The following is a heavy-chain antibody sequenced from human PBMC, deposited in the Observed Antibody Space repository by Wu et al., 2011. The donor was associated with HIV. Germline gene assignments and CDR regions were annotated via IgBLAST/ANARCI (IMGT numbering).Heavy chain of an antibody. D-gene: IGHD7-27*01. CDR2: INPNSDGT. CDR3: ARVTGDLGWFDP. Sequence: AEVKKPGASVKVSCKASGYTFTGYYMLWVRQAPGQGLEWMGWINPNSDGTNYAQKFQGRVTMTRDTSISTAYMELSRLRSDDTAVYYCARVTGDLGWFDPWGQGTLVTVSS. J-gene: IGHJ5*02. CDR1: GYTFTGYY. V-gene: IGHV1-2*02.